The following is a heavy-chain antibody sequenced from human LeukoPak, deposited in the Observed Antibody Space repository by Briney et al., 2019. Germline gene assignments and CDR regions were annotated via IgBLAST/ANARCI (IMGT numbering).Heavy chain of an antibody. J-gene: IGHJ4*02. CDR3: ARAKPPRWTPFSDY. CDR2: ISNSSSYI. Sequence: GGSLRLSCAASGFTFSSYSMNWVRQAPGKGLEWVSSISNSSSYIYYADSVKGRFTISRDNAKNSLYLQMNSLRAEDTAVYYCARAKPPRWTPFSDYWGQGTLVTVSS. CDR1: GFTFSSYS. D-gene: IGHD2/OR15-2a*01. V-gene: IGHV3-21*01.